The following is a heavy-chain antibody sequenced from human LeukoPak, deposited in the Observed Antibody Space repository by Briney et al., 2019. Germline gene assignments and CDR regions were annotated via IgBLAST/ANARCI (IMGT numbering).Heavy chain of an antibody. V-gene: IGHV4-4*07. CDR3: ARGGSSWYAVWFDP. D-gene: IGHD6-13*01. Sequence: SETLSLTCTVSGGSISSYYWSWIRQPAGKGLEWIGHIYTSGSTNYNPSLKSRVTMSVDTSKNQFSLKLSSVTAADPAVYYCARGGSSWYAVWFDPWGQGTLVTVSS. CDR1: GGSISSYY. J-gene: IGHJ5*02. CDR2: IYTSGST.